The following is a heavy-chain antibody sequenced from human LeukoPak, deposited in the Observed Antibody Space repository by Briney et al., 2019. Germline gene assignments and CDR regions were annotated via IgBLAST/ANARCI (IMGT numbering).Heavy chain of an antibody. CDR2: ISYDGSNK. V-gene: IGHV3-30*18. CDR1: GFTFSSYG. D-gene: IGHD1-26*01. Sequence: GGSLRLSCAASGFTFSSYGMHWVRQAPGKGLEWVAVISYDGSNKYYADSVKGRFTISRDNSKNTLYLQMNSPRAEDTAVYYCAKDPSRTSGSYYLDYWGQGTLVTVSS. CDR3: AKDPSRTSGSYYLDY. J-gene: IGHJ4*02.